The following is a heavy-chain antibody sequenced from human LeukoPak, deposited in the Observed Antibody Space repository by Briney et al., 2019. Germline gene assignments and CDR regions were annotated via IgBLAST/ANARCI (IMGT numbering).Heavy chain of an antibody. CDR1: EFTLSNYA. D-gene: IGHD4-11*01. Sequence: GGSLRLSCAASEFTLSNYALHWVRQAPGKGLQWVAVISYDGNTIHYADSVKGRFIISRDTSKNTLYLQMNSLRAEDTAVYYCARSGGLQKFDYWGQGTLVTVSS. J-gene: IGHJ4*02. CDR2: ISYDGNTI. CDR3: ARSGGLQKFDY. V-gene: IGHV3-30-3*01.